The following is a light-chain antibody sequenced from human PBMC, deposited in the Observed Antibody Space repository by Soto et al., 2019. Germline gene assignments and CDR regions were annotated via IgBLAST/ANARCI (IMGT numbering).Light chain of an antibody. CDR1: QRINNS. Sequence: EIFFTQSPATPSLSPGGKDTPSCRASQRINNSLAWYQQKPGQAPRLLIYDASTRATGFPARFSGSGSGTDFTLTIGSLEPEDFAVYYCQQRSEWPRTFGQGTKVDIK. CDR3: QQRSEWPRT. CDR2: DAS. V-gene: IGKV3-11*01. J-gene: IGKJ1*01.